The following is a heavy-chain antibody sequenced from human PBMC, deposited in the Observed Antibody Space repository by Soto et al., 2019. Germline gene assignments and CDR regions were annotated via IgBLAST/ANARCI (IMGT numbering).Heavy chain of an antibody. V-gene: IGHV1-46*03. Sequence: ASVKVSCKASGYTFTIYYMHWVRQAPGQGLEWMGIINPSGGSTSYAQKFQGRVTMTRDTSTSTVYMELSSLRSEDTAVYYCARDIKSLYDILTGYPPYYFDYWGQGTLVTVSS. CDR3: ARDIKSLYDILTGYPPYYFDY. J-gene: IGHJ4*02. CDR2: INPSGGST. D-gene: IGHD3-9*01. CDR1: GYTFTIYY.